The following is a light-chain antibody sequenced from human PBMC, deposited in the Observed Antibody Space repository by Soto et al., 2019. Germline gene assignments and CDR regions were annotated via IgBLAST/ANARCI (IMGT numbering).Light chain of an antibody. Sequence: DIQMTQSPSSLSASVGDRVTITCQAGQDISDYLNWYQQKPGKAPKLLIYDASNLETGVPSRFSGSGSGTDFTFTISSLQPEDTATYYCQQYDNLSWTFGQGTKVDI. V-gene: IGKV1-33*01. CDR3: QQYDNLSWT. J-gene: IGKJ1*01. CDR1: QDISDY. CDR2: DAS.